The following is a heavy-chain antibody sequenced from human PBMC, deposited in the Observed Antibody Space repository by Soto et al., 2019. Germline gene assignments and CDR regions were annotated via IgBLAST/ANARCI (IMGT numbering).Heavy chain of an antibody. D-gene: IGHD2-15*01. CDR1: GGSISSGDYY. V-gene: IGHV4-30-4*01. Sequence: SETLSLTCTVSGGSISSGDYYWSWIRQPTGKSLEWIGYIYYSGCTYYNPSLKSRVTISVDTSKNQFSLKLSSVTAADTALYYCARAVSVVVAATYFDYWGQGTLVTVSS. CDR3: ARAVSVVVAATYFDY. CDR2: IYYSGCT. J-gene: IGHJ4*02.